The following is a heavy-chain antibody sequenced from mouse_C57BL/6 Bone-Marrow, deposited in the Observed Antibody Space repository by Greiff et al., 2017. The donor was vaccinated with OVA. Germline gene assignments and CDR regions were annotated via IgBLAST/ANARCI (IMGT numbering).Heavy chain of an antibody. Sequence: VQLQQSGPELVKPGASVKISCKASGYTFTDYYMNWVKQSHGKSLEWIGDINPNNGGTSYNQKFKGKATLTVDKSSSTAYMELRSLTSEDSAVYYCARGNDDWGQGTTLTVSS. CDR3: ARGNDD. J-gene: IGHJ2*01. V-gene: IGHV1-26*01. CDR2: INPNNGGT. CDR1: GYTFTDYY.